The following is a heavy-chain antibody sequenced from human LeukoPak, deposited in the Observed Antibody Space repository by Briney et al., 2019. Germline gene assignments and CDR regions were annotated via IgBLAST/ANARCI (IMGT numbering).Heavy chain of an antibody. CDR2: IQQEGSDK. D-gene: IGHD1-26*01. Sequence: GGSLRLSYADHVSTSNTDRMTWDRPAPGEGLEWEGSIQQEGSDKYYPEPVKGRFTISRDNAKHPLYQQMNSLRAKDASVYYWARVRPGDAVPWGRGPLVSV. CDR3: ARVRPGDAVP. CDR1: VSTSNTDR. V-gene: IGHV3-7*01. J-gene: IGHJ5*02.